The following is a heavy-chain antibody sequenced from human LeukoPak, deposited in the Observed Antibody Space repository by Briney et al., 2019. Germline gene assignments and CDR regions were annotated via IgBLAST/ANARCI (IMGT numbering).Heavy chain of an antibody. Sequence: YPGGSLRPSCAASGFTVSSNYMSWVRQAPGKGLEWVSLMYSNGNTYYTDSVRGRFTISRDNSKNTLYLQMTSLRAEDTAVYYCAKAGVLRFLEWSTYYFDYWGQGTLVTVSS. CDR1: GFTVSSNY. J-gene: IGHJ4*02. CDR3: AKAGVLRFLEWSTYYFDY. D-gene: IGHD3-3*01. CDR2: MYSNGNT. V-gene: IGHV3-53*01.